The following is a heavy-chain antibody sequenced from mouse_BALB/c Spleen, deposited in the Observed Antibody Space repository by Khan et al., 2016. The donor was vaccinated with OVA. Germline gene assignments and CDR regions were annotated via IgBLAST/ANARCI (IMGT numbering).Heavy chain of an antibody. CDR1: GYTFIDYA. Sequence: QVQLQQSGPELVRPGVSVKISCKGSGYTFIDYAVHWMKQSHAKSLEWIGIISTYSGNTNYNQKFKGKATMTVDKSSSTAYMELARLTSEDSAIYYCARPAYDGYYDDWGQGTTLTVSS. CDR3: ARPAYDGYYDD. V-gene: IGHV1S137*01. J-gene: IGHJ2*01. D-gene: IGHD2-3*01. CDR2: ISTYSGNT.